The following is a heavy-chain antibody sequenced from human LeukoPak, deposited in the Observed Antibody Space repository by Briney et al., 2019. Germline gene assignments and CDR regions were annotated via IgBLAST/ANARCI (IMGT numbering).Heavy chain of an antibody. CDR2: INHSGST. D-gene: IGHD4-11*01. CDR3: ASTPLYSNYFDY. CDR1: GGSFSGYY. V-gene: IGHV4-34*01. J-gene: IGHJ4*02. Sequence: SETVSLTCAVYGGSFSGYYWSWIRQPPGKGLEWIGEINHSGSTNYNPSLKSRVTISVDTSKNQFSLKLSSVTAAYTAVYYCASTPLYSNYFDYWGQGTLVTVSS.